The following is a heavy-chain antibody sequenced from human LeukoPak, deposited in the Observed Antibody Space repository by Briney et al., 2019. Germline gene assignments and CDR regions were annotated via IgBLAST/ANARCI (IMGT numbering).Heavy chain of an antibody. CDR1: GFTFTTYW. V-gene: IGHV3-7*01. D-gene: IGHD6-13*01. Sequence: PGGSLRLSCAASGFTFTTYWMSWVRQAPGKGLEWVANIKQDGSEKYYVDSVKGRFTISRDNAKNSLYLQMNSLRAEDTAVYYCARDSYSSSWYMDVWGQGTTVTVSS. J-gene: IGHJ6*03. CDR3: ARDSYSSSWYMDV. CDR2: IKQDGSEK.